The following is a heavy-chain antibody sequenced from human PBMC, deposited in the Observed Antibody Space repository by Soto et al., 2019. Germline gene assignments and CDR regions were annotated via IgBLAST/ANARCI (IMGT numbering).Heavy chain of an antibody. V-gene: IGHV5-51*01. CDR1: GYSFTSYW. D-gene: IGHD5-18*01. J-gene: IGHJ6*02. Sequence: GQSLKISCKGSGYSFTSYWIGWVRQMPGKGLEWMGIIYPGDSDTRYSPSFQGQVTISADKSISTAYLQWSSLKASDTAMYYCARHIPDTANGMDVWGQGTTVTV. CDR2: IYPGDSDT. CDR3: ARHIPDTANGMDV.